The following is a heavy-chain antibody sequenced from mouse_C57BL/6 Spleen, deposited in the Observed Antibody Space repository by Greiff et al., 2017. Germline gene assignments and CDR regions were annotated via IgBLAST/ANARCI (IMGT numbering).Heavy chain of an antibody. CDR2: INPSNGGT. Sequence: QVQLQQSGTELVKPGASVKLSCKASGYTFTSYWMHWVKQRPGQGLEWIGNINPSNGGTNYNEKFKSKATLTVDKSSSTAYMQLSSLTSEDSAVYYCARYPLYDYYAMDYWGQGTSATVSS. V-gene: IGHV1-53*01. D-gene: IGHD2-3*01. J-gene: IGHJ4*01. CDR1: GYTFTSYW. CDR3: ARYPLYDYYAMDY.